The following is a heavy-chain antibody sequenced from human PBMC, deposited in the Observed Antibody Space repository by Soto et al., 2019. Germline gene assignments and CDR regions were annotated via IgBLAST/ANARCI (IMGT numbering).Heavy chain of an antibody. V-gene: IGHV4-39*01. CDR1: GDSITTYHYY. CDR2: TYYTGTT. CDR3: ARQKRGSSSWPFEY. Sequence: SETLSLTCTVSGDSITTYHYYWGWIRQPPGKGLEWCGTTYYTGTTYYNPSLKSRLTASVDTSKNQFSLRLTSVTATDTAVYYCARQKRGSSSWPFEYWGQGTLVTVSS. D-gene: IGHD2-2*01. J-gene: IGHJ4*02.